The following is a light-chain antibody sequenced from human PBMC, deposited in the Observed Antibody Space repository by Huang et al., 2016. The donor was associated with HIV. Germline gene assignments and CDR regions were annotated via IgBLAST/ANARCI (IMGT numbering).Light chain of an antibody. CDR3: QQYDTSPPT. CDR1: HSLSTKY. Sequence: EIVLTQSPGTLSLSPGDRVTLSCRASHSLSTKYLACYQQKPGQAPRLLIYDTSSRATAIPDKFSGSGFGADFTLTISRLEPEDFAVYFCQQYDTSPPTFGQGTKVEIK. V-gene: IGKV3-20*01. CDR2: DTS. J-gene: IGKJ1*01.